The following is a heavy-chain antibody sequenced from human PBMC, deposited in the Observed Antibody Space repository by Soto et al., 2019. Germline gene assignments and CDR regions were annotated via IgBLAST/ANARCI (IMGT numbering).Heavy chain of an antibody. D-gene: IGHD1-1*01. Sequence: GGSLRLSCTASGFTFSTYSMNWVRQAPGKGLEWVSFITTSSSTIYYADSVKGRFTISRDNAKNSLSLQMDSLRVEDTAVYYCVRDHSGLKDFDYWGQGTLVTVSS. V-gene: IGHV3-48*01. CDR1: GFTFSTYS. CDR2: ITTSSSTI. CDR3: VRDHSGLKDFDY. J-gene: IGHJ4*02.